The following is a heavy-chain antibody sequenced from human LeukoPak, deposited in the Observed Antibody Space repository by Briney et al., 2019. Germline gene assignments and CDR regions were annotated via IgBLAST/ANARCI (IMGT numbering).Heavy chain of an antibody. CDR3: ARVYTSRWTTYDFWSGYTVDY. CDR1: GYTFTSYD. D-gene: IGHD3-3*01. V-gene: IGHV1-8*03. CDR2: MNPNSGHT. Sequence: ASVKVSCKASGYTFTSYDINWVRQATGQGLEWMGWMNPNSGHTGYAQKFQGRVTITRNTSISTAYMELSSLRSEDTAVYYCARVYTSRWTTYDFWSGYTVDYWGQGTLVTVSS. J-gene: IGHJ4*02.